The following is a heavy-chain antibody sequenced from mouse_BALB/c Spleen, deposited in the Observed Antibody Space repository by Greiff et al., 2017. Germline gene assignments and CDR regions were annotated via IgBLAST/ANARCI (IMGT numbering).Heavy chain of an antibody. J-gene: IGHJ3*01. V-gene: IGHV7-3*02. CDR1: GFTFTDYY. CDR2: IRNKANGYTT. CDR3: ARERGAY. Sequence: EVKLMESGGGLVQPGGSLRLSCATSGFTFTDYYMSWVRQPPGKALEWLGFIRNKANGYTTEYSASVKGRFTISRDNSQSILYLQMNTLRAEDSATYYCARERGAYWGQGTLVTVSA.